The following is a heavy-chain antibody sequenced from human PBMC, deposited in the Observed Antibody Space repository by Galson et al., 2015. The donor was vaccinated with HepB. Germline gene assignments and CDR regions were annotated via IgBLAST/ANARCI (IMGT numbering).Heavy chain of an antibody. CDR2: ISAYNAYT. CDR3: SRAGTLPQAVNCFDP. CDR1: GYTFSNYG. J-gene: IGHJ5*02. D-gene: IGHD1-7*01. Sequence: SVKVYCKASGYTFSNYGISWVRQAPGQGLEWMGWISAYNAYTNYPQKFQGRVTMTADTSTSTAYMELRSLRSDDTAVYYCSRAGTLPQAVNCFDPWGQGTLVTVSS. V-gene: IGHV1-18*01.